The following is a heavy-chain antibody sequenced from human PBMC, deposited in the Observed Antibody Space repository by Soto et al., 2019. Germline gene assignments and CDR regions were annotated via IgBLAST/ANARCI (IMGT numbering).Heavy chain of an antibody. J-gene: IGHJ3*02. Sequence: SETLSLTCAVSGYSISSGYYWGWIRRPPGMGLEWIGSTSHSANTYYKTSLKSRVIISVDTSKNQFSLKLSSVTAADTAVYYCARKRSGSPLDGFDIWGQGTVVTVSS. D-gene: IGHD3-3*01. CDR2: TSHSANT. V-gene: IGHV4-38-2*01. CDR3: ARKRSGSPLDGFDI. CDR1: GYSISSGYY.